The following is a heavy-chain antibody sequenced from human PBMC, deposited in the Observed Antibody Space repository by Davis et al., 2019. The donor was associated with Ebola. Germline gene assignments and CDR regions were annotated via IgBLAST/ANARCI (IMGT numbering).Heavy chain of an antibody. CDR2: ISVRSIT. CDR1: GFIFSSYA. CDR3: AKVHPPTTVTTGWFDP. J-gene: IGHJ5*02. V-gene: IGHV3-23*01. D-gene: IGHD4-17*01. Sequence: GESLKISCAASGFIFSSYAMSWVRQAPGKGLEWVSSISVRSITYHADSVKGRFTISRDNSKNTLYLQMNSLRAEDTAAYYCAKVHPPTTVTTGWFDPWGQGTPVTVSS.